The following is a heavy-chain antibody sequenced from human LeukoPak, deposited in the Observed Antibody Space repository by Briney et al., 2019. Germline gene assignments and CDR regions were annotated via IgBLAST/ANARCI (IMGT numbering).Heavy chain of an antibody. CDR2: INWNGGST. CDR3: ARDHSSGWSARGFDY. CDR1: GFTFSSHA. Sequence: GGSLRLSCADSGFTFSSHAMHWVRQAPGKGLEWVSGINWNGGSTGYADSVKGRFTISRDNAKNSLYLQMNSLRAEDTALYYCARDHSSGWSARGFDYWGQGTLVAASS. V-gene: IGHV3-20*04. D-gene: IGHD6-19*01. J-gene: IGHJ4*02.